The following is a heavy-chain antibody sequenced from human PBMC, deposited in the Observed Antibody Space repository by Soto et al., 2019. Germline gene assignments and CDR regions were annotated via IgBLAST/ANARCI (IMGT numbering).Heavy chain of an antibody. V-gene: IGHV3-23*01. CDR2: IGGGGDST. J-gene: IGHJ4*02. CDR1: GFTFISYA. CDR3: AKVGRPTLANYFGS. Sequence: DVQLLESGGDLVQPGGSLRLSCAASGFTFISYAMNWVRQAPGKGLEWVSAIGGGGDSTYYADSVKGRFTTSRDNSKSTLYLQMNSLRAEDTALYYCAKVGRPTLANYFGSWGQGTLVTVSS.